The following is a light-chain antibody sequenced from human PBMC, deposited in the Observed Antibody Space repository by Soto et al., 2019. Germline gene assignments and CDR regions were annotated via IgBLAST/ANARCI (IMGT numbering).Light chain of an antibody. J-gene: IGKJ1*01. CDR1: QSVSSY. CDR2: DAS. Sequence: EIVLTQSPATLSLSPGGRATLSCRASQSVSSYLAWYQQKPGQAPRLLIYDASNRATGIPARFSGSGSGTDFTLTISSLEPEDFAVYYCQQRSNWPRTFGQGTKVDI. CDR3: QQRSNWPRT. V-gene: IGKV3-11*01.